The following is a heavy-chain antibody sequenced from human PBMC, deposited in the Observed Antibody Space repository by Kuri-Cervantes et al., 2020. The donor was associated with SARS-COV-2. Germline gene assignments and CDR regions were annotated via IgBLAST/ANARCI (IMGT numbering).Heavy chain of an antibody. Sequence: GRSRRPACEPSGSTFSDFYMSWIRQVPGKGLEWVAYISSSGSYSQSADSVEGRYTASRDNAKNSLYLQMNSLRVEDTALYYCARDLARMNTGSWWGLDTWGQGTLVTVSS. V-gene: IGHV3-11*06. D-gene: IGHD3-16*01. CDR3: ARDLARMNTGSWWGLDT. CDR2: ISSSGSYS. CDR1: GSTFSDFY. J-gene: IGHJ5*02.